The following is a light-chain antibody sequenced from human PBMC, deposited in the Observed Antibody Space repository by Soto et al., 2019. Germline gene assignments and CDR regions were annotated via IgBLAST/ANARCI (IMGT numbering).Light chain of an antibody. CDR2: DVS. V-gene: IGLV2-14*03. CDR1: TRDVGGYNY. J-gene: IGLJ2*01. CDR3: SSYTTSSHVV. Sequence: QSVLTQPASVSGSPGQSITISCTGTTRDVGGYNYVSWYQHHPGKAPKFMIYDVSNRPSGVSNRFSGSKSGNTDSLTISGLQAEDEADYYCSSYTTSSHVVFGGGTKLTVL.